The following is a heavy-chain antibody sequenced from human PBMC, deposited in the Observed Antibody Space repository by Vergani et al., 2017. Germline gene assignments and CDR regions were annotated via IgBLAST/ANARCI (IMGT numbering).Heavy chain of an antibody. CDR2: IYWDDDK. Sequence: QITLKESGPTLVKPTQTLTLTCTFSGFSLSTSGVGVGWIRQPPGKALEWLALIYWDDDKRYSPSLKSRLTITKDTSKNQVVLTMTNMDPVDTATYYCAHRAMVRGVGDNWFDPWGQGTLVTVSS. CDR1: GFSLSTSGVG. D-gene: IGHD3-10*01. J-gene: IGHJ5*02. CDR3: AHRAMVRGVGDNWFDP. V-gene: IGHV2-5*02.